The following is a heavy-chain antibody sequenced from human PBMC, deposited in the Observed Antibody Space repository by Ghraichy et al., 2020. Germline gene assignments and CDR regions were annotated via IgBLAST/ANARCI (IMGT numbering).Heavy chain of an antibody. V-gene: IGHV3-48*01. CDR3: ARADRSERPCSSATCYAGFYYGLDV. Sequence: AGSLRLSCAASGFSFDIYSMNWVRQAPGKGLEWVAYISSVSHMIYYADSVKGRFTVSRDNDKNSLVLEMNGLRAEDTAVYYCARADRSERPCSSATCYAGFYYGLDVWGPGTTVTVSS. CDR2: ISSVSHMI. J-gene: IGHJ6*02. D-gene: IGHD2-2*01. CDR1: GFSFDIYS.